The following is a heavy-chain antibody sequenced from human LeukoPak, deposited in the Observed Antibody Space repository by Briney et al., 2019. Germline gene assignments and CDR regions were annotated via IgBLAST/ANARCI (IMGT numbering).Heavy chain of an antibody. CDR2: INPNSGGT. CDR3: ARGEYYYDSRFDY. CDR1: GYTFTGYY. D-gene: IGHD3-22*01. J-gene: IGHJ4*02. Sequence: ASVKVSCKASGYTFTGYYMHWVRQAPGQGLEWMGRINPNSGGTNYAQKFQGRATMTRDTSISTAYMELSRLRSDDTAVYYCARGEYYYDSRFDYWGQGTLVTVSS. V-gene: IGHV1-2*06.